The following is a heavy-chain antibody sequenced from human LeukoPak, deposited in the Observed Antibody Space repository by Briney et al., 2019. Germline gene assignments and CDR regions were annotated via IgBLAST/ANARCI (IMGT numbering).Heavy chain of an antibody. D-gene: IGHD6-13*01. CDR2: IYYSGST. J-gene: IGHJ4*02. V-gene: IGHV4-59*01. CDR1: GDSMSSYY. CDR3: ARERISYSSGWSPTSSYYFDY. Sequence: SETLSLTCTVSGDSMSSYYWSWIRQPPGKGLEWIGYIYYSGSTNYNPSLKSRVTISVDTSKNQFSLSLSSVTAADTAVYYCARERISYSSGWSPTSSYYFDYWGQGTLVTVSS.